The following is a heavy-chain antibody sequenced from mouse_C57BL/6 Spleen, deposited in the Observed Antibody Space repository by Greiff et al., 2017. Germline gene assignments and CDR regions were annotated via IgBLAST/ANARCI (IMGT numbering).Heavy chain of an antibody. J-gene: IGHJ1*03. CDR1: GYTFTSYW. D-gene: IGHD2-1*01. V-gene: IGHV1-64*01. CDR2: IHPNSGST. CDR3: ARGVHYGNYWYFDV. Sequence: QVQLQQPGAELVKPGASVKLSCKASGYTFTSYWMHWVKQRPGQGLEWIGMIHPNSGSTNYNEKFTSKATLTVDKSSSTAYMQLSSLTSEDSAVYYCARGVHYGNYWYFDVWGTGTTVTVSS.